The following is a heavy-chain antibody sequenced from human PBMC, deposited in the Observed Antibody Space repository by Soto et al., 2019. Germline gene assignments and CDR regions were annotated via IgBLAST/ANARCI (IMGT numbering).Heavy chain of an antibody. V-gene: IGHV1-8*01. CDR1: GYTFTSYD. J-gene: IGHJ5*01. D-gene: IGHD6-25*01. CDR2: MNPNSGNT. Sequence: ASVKVSCKASGYTFTSYDINWVRQATGQGLEWMGWMNPNSGNTGYAQKFQGRVTMTRNTSISTAYMELSSLRSDDTAVYYCARYSGWEDWYDSWGQGTLVTVSS. CDR3: ARYSGWEDWYDS.